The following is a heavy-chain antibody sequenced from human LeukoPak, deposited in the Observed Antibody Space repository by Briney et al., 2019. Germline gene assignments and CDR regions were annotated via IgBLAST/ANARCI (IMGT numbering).Heavy chain of an antibody. CDR1: GYSISSGYY. CDR2: IYHSGST. J-gene: IGHJ6*03. D-gene: IGHD2-15*01. Sequence: PSETLSLTCTVSGYSISSGYYWGWIRQPPGKGLEWIGNIYHSGSTYYNPSLKSRVTISVDTSKNQFSLKLSSVTAADTAVYYCARDQRDRYYYYYMDVWGKGTTVTVSS. CDR3: ARDQRDRYYYYYMDV. V-gene: IGHV4-38-2*02.